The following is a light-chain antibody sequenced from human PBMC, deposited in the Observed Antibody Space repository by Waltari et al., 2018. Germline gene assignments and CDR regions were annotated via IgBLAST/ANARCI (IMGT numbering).Light chain of an antibody. V-gene: IGKV3-15*01. CDR2: AAS. CDR3: QQYNNWPPMYT. J-gene: IGKJ2*01. CDR1: YSVSRN. Sequence: EMVMTQSPATLSVSPGERATLSCRASYSVSRNLAWYQQKPGQAPRLLIYAASTRASGVPARFRGGGAGTEFTLTISNMQSEDFAVYYCQQYNNWPPMYTFGQGTKLEIK.